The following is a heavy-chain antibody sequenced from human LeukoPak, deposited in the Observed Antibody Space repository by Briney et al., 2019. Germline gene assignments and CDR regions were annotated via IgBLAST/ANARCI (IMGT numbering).Heavy chain of an antibody. Sequence: PGGSLRLSCAASGFTFSSYSMNWVRQAPGKGLEWVSSISSSSSYIYYADSVKGRFTISRDNAKNSLYLQMNSLRAEDTAVYYCARDAEYYYDTSDAFDIWGQGTMVTVSS. CDR2: ISSSSSYI. V-gene: IGHV3-21*01. CDR1: GFTFSSYS. D-gene: IGHD3-22*01. J-gene: IGHJ3*02. CDR3: ARDAEYYYDTSDAFDI.